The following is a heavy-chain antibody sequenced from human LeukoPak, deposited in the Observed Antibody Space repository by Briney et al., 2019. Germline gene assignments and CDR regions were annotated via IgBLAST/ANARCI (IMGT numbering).Heavy chain of an antibody. CDR3: ARGLTARPGNWFDP. J-gene: IGHJ5*02. CDR1: GGTFSSYA. Sequence: SVKVSCKASGGTFSSYAISWVRQAPGQGLEWMGGIIPMYGTTNYAQKFQGRVTITTDESTSTAYMELSSLRSEDTAVYYCARGLTARPGNWFDPWGQGTLVTVSS. CDR2: IIPMYGTT. D-gene: IGHD6-6*01. V-gene: IGHV1-69*05.